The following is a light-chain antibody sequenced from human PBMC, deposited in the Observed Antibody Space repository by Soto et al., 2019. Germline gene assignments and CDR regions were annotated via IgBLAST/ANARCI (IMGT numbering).Light chain of an antibody. CDR1: SSDVGGYNY. CDR3: CSYAGSYTEV. J-gene: IGLJ3*02. CDR2: DVS. V-gene: IGLV2-11*01. Sequence: QSALTQPRSVSGSPVQSVTISCTGTSSDVGGYNYVSWYQQHPGKAPKLMIYDVSKRPSGVPDRFSGSKSGNTASLTISGLQAEDEADYYCCSYAGSYTEVFGGGTKLTVL.